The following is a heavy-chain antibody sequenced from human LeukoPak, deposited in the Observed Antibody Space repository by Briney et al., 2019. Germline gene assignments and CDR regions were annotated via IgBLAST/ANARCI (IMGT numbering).Heavy chain of an antibody. V-gene: IGHV3-66*01. J-gene: IGHJ4*02. CDR3: ARSRSGYYYFDH. CDR2: IYGGGST. CDR1: GLTVTSNY. D-gene: IGHD3-22*01. Sequence: GGSLRLSCAAAGLTVTSNYMSWVRQAPGKGLEWVSLIYGGGSTNYAYSVKGRFTISRDNSKNTLYLQMNSLRVEDTAVYYCARSRSGYYYFDHWGQGTLVTVSS.